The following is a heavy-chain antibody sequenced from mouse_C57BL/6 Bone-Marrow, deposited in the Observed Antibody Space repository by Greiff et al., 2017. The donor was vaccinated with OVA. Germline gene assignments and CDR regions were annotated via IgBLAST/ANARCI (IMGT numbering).Heavy chain of an antibody. D-gene: IGHD2-5*01. CDR2: IDPETGGT. V-gene: IGHV1-15*01. CDR3: TRGSYYSNPGY. J-gene: IGHJ2*01. Sequence: VKLMESGAELVRPGASVTLSCKASGYTFTDYEMHWVKQTPVHGLEWIGAIDPETGGTAYNQKFKGKAILTADKSSSTAYMELRSLTSEDSAVYYCTRGSYYSNPGYWGQGTTLTVSS. CDR1: GYTFTDYE.